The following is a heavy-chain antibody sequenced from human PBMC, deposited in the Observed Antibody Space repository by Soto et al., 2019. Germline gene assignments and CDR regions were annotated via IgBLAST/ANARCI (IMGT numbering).Heavy chain of an antibody. CDR1: GYIFVNYG. J-gene: IGHJ6*02. D-gene: IGHD3-16*02. Sequence: QVQLVQSGDEVRKPGSSVKVSCKASGYIFVNYGIAWVRQAPGQGLEWMGWISPYSGNTHYASKVQGRLTMTTDTSTITPYMYLRSLTSYDTAVYYCAMVDNFVTPTPQDVWGQGTTVTVSS. V-gene: IGHV1-18*01. CDR3: AMVDNFVTPTPQDV. CDR2: ISPYSGNT.